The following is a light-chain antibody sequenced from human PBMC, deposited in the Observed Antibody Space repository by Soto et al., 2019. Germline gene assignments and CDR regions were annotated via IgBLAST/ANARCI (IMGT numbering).Light chain of an antibody. CDR1: SSDVGGYNY. J-gene: IGLJ1*01. CDR2: DVS. V-gene: IGLV2-14*01. Sequence: SALTQPASVSGSPGQSITISCTGTSSDVGGYNYVSWYQQHPGKAPKLMIYDVSNRPSGLSNRFSGSKSGNTASLTISGLQTEDEADYFCSSYRSSGTSYVFGTGTKLTVL. CDR3: SSYRSSGTSYV.